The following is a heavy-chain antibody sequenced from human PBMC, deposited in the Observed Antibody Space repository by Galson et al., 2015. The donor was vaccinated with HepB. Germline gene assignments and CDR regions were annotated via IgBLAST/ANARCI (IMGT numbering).Heavy chain of an antibody. CDR2: ISGSGGST. CDR1: EFTFSNYA. V-gene: IGHV3-23*01. CDR3: AKYSGLQLWPRGGYFDY. D-gene: IGHD5-18*01. J-gene: IGHJ4*02. Sequence: SLRLSCAASEFTFSNYAMNWARQTPGKGLEWVSAISGSGGSTYYADTVKGRLTIARDNSTNTLYLQMNSLRAEDTAVYYCAKYSGLQLWPRGGYFDYWGQGTLVTVSS.